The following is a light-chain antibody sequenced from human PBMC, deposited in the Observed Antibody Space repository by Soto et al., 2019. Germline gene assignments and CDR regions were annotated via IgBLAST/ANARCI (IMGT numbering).Light chain of an antibody. J-gene: IGKJ1*01. Sequence: EIVLTQSPGTLSLSPGERATLSCRASQSVSSSYLAWYQQKPGQAPRLLIYGASSRSTGIPDRFSGSGSGTDFTLAIRGPAPEDFAVYYCQQYGSYPATFGRGTNVEIK. CDR1: QSVSSSY. CDR3: QQYGSYPAT. CDR2: GAS. V-gene: IGKV3-20*01.